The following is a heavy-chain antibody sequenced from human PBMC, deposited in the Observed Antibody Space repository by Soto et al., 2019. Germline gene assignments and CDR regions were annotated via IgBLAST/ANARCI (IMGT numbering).Heavy chain of an antibody. Sequence: QVQLQESGPGLVKPSQTLSLTCTVSGGSISRGGYYWSWIRQHPGNGLEWIGYIYYSGSTYYNPYLKSRVNISVDTSKNQFPLKLSSVTAAETAVYYCARALQYSRLFYGMDVWGQGTTVTVSS. D-gene: IGHD6-13*01. CDR3: ARALQYSRLFYGMDV. CDR2: IYYSGST. J-gene: IGHJ6*02. V-gene: IGHV4-31*03. CDR1: GGSISRGGYY.